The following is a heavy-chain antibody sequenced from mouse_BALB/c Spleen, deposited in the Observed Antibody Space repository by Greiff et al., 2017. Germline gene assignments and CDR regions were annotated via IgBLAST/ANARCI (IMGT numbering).Heavy chain of an antibody. V-gene: IGHV1-39*01. D-gene: IGHD1-1*01. CDR2: INPYYGST. J-gene: IGHJ3*01. CDR3: ARDTTVPAY. CDR1: GYSFTDYI. Sequence: EVKLQQTGPELVKPGASVKISCKASGYSFTDYIMLWVKQSHGKSLEWIGNINPYYGSTSYNLKFKGKATLTVDKSSSTAYMQLNSLTSEDSAVYYCARDTTVPAYWGQGTLVTVSA.